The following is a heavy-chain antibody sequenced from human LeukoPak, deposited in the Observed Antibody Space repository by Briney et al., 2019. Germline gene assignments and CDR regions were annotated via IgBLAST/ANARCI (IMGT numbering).Heavy chain of an antibody. CDR3: AQGAGDNELLGQ. J-gene: IGHJ1*01. D-gene: IGHD2-8*01. CDR1: GFTFNSYA. CDR2: ISGSGGST. V-gene: IGHV3-23*01. Sequence: GGSLRLSCAASGFTFNSYAMSWVRQAPGKGLEWVSTISGSGGSTYYADSVKGRFTISRDNSKNTLYLQMNSLRADDTAVYYCAQGAGDNELLGQWGQGTLVTVSS.